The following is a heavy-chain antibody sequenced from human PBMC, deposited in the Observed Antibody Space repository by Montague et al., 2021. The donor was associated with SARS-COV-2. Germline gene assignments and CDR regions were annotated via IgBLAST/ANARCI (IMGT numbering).Heavy chain of an antibody. D-gene: IGHD3-3*01. CDR1: GGSISSYY. Sequence: SETLSLTCTVSGGSISSYYWSWIRQPPGKGLEWIGYIYYSGSTNXNPSLKSRVTISVDTSKNQFSLKLSSVTAADTAVYYCARDRRFLEWPGLYYYYGMDAWGQGTTVTVSS. CDR3: ARDRRFLEWPGLYYYYGMDA. J-gene: IGHJ6*02. V-gene: IGHV4-59*01. CDR2: IYYSGST.